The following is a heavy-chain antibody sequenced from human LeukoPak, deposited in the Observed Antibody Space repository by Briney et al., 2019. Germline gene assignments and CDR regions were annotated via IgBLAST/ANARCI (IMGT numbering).Heavy chain of an antibody. J-gene: IGHJ4*02. Sequence: GGSLRLSCAASGFTFSSYSMNWVRQAPGKGLEWVSSISSSSSYIYYADSVKGRFTISRDNAKNSLYLQMNSLRAEDTAVYYCAKDLQLWFREFDYWGQGTLVTVSS. CDR1: GFTFSSYS. CDR3: AKDLQLWFREFDY. V-gene: IGHV3-21*04. D-gene: IGHD5-18*01. CDR2: ISSSSSYI.